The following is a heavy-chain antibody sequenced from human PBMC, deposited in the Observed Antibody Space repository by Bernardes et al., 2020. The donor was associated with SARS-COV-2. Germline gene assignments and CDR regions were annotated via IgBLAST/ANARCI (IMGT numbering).Heavy chain of an antibody. CDR1: GFTFSSYA. CDR3: AKATVRLPEFDS. D-gene: IGHD6-6*01. V-gene: IGHV3-23*01. Sequence: GSLRLSCAASGFTFSSYAMSWVRQSPGKGLEWVSAVSSGGGSTYYADSVKGRFTISRDNSKNTLYLQMTSLTAEDTAIYYCAKATVRLPEFDSWGQGTLVTVSS. J-gene: IGHJ4*02. CDR2: VSSGGGST.